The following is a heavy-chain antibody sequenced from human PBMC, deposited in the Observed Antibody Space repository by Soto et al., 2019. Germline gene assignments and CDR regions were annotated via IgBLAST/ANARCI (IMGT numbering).Heavy chain of an antibody. CDR2: IYYSGST. V-gene: IGHV4-31*03. J-gene: IGHJ4*02. D-gene: IGHD3-16*02. Sequence: SETLSLTCTVSGGSISSGGYYWSWIRQHPGKGLEWIGYIYYSGSTYYNPSLKSRVTISVDTSKNQFSLKLSSVTAADTAVYYCARSTLSDYVWGSYRYYFDYWGQGTLVTVSS. CDR3: ARSTLSDYVWGSYRYYFDY. CDR1: GGSISSGGYY.